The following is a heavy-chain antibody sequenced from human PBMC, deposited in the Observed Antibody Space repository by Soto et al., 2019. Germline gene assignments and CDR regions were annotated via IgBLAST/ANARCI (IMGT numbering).Heavy chain of an antibody. CDR1: GYSISSGYY. Sequence: KPSETLSLTCAVSGYSISSGYYWGWIRQPPGKGLEWIGSIYHSGSTYYNPSLKSRVTISVDTSKNQFSLKLSSVTAADTAVYYCARVHMSRSYGYYYYYGMDVWGQGTTVTVSS. V-gene: IGHV4-38-2*01. D-gene: IGHD5-18*01. J-gene: IGHJ6*02. CDR2: IYHSGST. CDR3: ARVHMSRSYGYYYYYGMDV.